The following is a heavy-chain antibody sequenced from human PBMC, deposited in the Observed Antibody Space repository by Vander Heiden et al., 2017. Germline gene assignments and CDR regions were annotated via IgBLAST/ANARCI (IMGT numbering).Heavy chain of an antibody. CDR2: ISHDGNTK. CDR1: GLTFSTYA. V-gene: IGHV3-30*18. CDR3: VKEFNAFAI. J-gene: IGHJ3*02. Sequence: QVQLVESGGGVVQPGKSLRLPGAAPGLTFSTYAMHWVRQAPGKGLEWVSYISHDGNTKWYADSVKGRFTMSRDNSRNTVDLQMNNLRPEDTAVFYCVKEFNAFAIWGQGTMVTVSS.